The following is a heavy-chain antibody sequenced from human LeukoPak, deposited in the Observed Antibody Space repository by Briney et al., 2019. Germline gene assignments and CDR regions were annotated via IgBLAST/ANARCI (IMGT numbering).Heavy chain of an antibody. J-gene: IGHJ4*02. D-gene: IGHD2-2*01. Sequence: ASVKVSCKTSGFTFTGYYMHWVRQAPGQGLEWMGWINGNSGDTNYAQNFQDRVTMTRDTSISTAFMELTRLRSDDTAVYFCARDVSTTASIDHWGQGTLVTVSS. CDR2: INGNSGDT. CDR1: GFTFTGYY. CDR3: ARDVSTTASIDH. V-gene: IGHV1-2*02.